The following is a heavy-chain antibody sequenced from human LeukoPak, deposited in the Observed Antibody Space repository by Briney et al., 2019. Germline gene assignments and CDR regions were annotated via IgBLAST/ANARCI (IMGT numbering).Heavy chain of an antibody. CDR1: GGSFSGYY. V-gene: IGHV4-34*01. D-gene: IGHD6-13*01. Sequence: PSETLSLTCAVYGGSFSGYYWSWIRQPPGKGLEWIGEINHSGSTNYNPSLKSRVTISVDTSKNQFSLKLSSVTAADTAVYYCARAPQRSPCSNRKIAEAGPFDYWAREPWSPSP. CDR3: ARAPQRSPCSNRKIAEAGPFDY. J-gene: IGHJ4*02. CDR2: INHSGST.